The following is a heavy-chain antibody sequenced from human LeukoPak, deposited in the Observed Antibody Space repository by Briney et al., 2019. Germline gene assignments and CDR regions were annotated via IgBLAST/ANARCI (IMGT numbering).Heavy chain of an antibody. J-gene: IGHJ4*02. CDR2: ITGSAGST. Sequence: GGSLRLSCAASGFTFSSYALSWVRQAPVKGLEWVSSITGSAGSTYYADSVKGRFSISRDNSKNTLYLQMNSLRAEDTAVYYCAKVGSERRLHGNVDYWGQGTLVTVSS. D-gene: IGHD1-26*01. CDR3: AKVGSERRLHGNVDY. V-gene: IGHV3-23*01. CDR1: GFTFSSYA.